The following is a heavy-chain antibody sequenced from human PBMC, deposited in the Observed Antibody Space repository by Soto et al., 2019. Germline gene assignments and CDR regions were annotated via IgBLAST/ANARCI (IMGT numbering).Heavy chain of an antibody. CDR2: IYYSGST. V-gene: IGHV4-39*01. J-gene: IGHJ4*02. Sequence: PSETLSLTCTVSGGSINRISYYCGWIRQSPGKGLEWIGGIYYSGSTYYNPSLKSRVAMSVDTSKNQFSLKLRSVSAADTAVYSCARQRTSVVTQAYFDDWGQGSLVTVSS. CDR1: GGSINRISYY. D-gene: IGHD2-21*02. CDR3: ARQRTSVVTQAYFDD.